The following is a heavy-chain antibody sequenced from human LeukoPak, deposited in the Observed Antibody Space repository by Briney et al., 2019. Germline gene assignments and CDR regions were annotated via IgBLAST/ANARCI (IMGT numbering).Heavy chain of an antibody. CDR2: IGTAGDT. CDR3: ARERITIFGVVHKYFDY. Sequence: PGGSLRLSCAASGFTFSSYDMHWVRQATGKGLEWVSAIGTAGDTYYPGSVKGRFTISRENAKNSLYLQMNSLRAGDTAVYYCARERITIFGVVHKYFDYWGQGTLVTVSS. V-gene: IGHV3-13*01. D-gene: IGHD3-3*01. J-gene: IGHJ4*02. CDR1: GFTFSSYD.